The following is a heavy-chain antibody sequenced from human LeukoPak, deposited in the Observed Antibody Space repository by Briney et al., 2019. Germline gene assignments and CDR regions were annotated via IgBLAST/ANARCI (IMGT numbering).Heavy chain of an antibody. CDR2: IYYSGST. Sequence: SETLSLTCTVSGGSISSYYWSWIWQPPGKGLEWIGYIYYSGSTNYNPSLKSRVTISVDTSKNQFSLKLSSVTAADTAVYYCARELDCSSTSCYGDAFDIWGQGTMVTVSS. CDR1: GGSISSYY. D-gene: IGHD2-2*01. CDR3: ARELDCSSTSCYGDAFDI. J-gene: IGHJ3*02. V-gene: IGHV4-59*01.